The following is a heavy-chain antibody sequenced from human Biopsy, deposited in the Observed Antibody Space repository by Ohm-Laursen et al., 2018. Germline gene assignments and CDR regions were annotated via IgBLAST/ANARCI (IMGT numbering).Heavy chain of an antibody. V-gene: IGHV3-7*01. Sequence: SLRLSCTASGFAFNNVWMNWVRQAPGKGLEWVATIKKDGSEKYYVDSVKGRFTISRDNSKSSLSLQMNSLRGEDTAVYYCARAPFGSSSYSEFDYWGQGSLVTVSS. CDR1: GFAFNNVW. CDR3: ARAPFGSSSYSEFDY. CDR2: IKKDGSEK. J-gene: IGHJ4*02. D-gene: IGHD2-15*01.